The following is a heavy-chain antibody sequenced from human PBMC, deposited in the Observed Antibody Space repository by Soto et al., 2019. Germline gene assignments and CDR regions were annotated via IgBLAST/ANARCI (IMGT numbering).Heavy chain of an antibody. J-gene: IGHJ5*02. CDR2: TYYRSKWYN. CDR3: ARFYVDYGSGSYYWSDWFDP. D-gene: IGHD3-10*01. V-gene: IGHV6-1*01. Sequence: SQTLSLTCAISGDSVSSNSAAWNWIRQSPSRGLEWLGRTYYRSKWYNDYAVSVKSRITINPDTSKNQFSLQLNSVTPEDTAVYYCARFYVDYGSGSYYWSDWFDPWGQGTLVTVSS. CDR1: GDSVSSNSAA.